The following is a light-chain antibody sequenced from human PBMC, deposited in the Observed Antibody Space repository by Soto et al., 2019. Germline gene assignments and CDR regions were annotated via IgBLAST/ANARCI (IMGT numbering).Light chain of an antibody. CDR3: RQYGTSSHT. J-gene: IGKJ2*01. Sequence: IVLTQSPGTLSLSPGARATLSCWASQSVRSSYWAWDQQKPGQAPRLLIYGASARATGIPDRFSGSGSGTDFTVTIRRLEREDFAVYYCRQYGTSSHTWGEGTKLEIK. CDR1: QSVRSSY. V-gene: IGKV3-20*01. CDR2: GAS.